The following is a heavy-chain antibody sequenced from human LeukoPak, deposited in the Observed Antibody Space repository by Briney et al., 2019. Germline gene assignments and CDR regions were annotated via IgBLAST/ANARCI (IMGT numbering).Heavy chain of an antibody. CDR2: ISSSGSTI. V-gene: IGHV3-48*03. D-gene: IGHD3-10*01. Sequence: GGSLRLSCSASGFTFSSYDMNWVRQAPGKGLDWVSYISSSGSTIYYADSVKGRFTISRDNAKNSLYLQMNSLRAEDTAVYYCAREGYYYGSGSYAFDIWGQGTMVTVSS. CDR1: GFTFSSYD. J-gene: IGHJ3*02. CDR3: AREGYYYGSGSYAFDI.